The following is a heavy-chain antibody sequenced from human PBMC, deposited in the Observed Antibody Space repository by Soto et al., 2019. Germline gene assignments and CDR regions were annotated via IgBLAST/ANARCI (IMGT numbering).Heavy chain of an antibody. CDR1: GFTFSSYE. CDR3: ARDNKGGYYYYGMDV. CDR2: ISSSGSTI. V-gene: IGHV3-48*03. Sequence: GGSLRLSCAASGFTFSSYEMNWVRQAPGKGLEWVSYISSSGSTIYYADSVKGRFTISRDNAKNSLYLRMNSLRAEDTAVYYCARDNKGGYYYYGMDVWGQGTMVAVYS. J-gene: IGHJ6*02.